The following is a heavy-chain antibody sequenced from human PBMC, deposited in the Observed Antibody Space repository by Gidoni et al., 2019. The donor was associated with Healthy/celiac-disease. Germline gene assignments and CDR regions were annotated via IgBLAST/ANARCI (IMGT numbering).Heavy chain of an antibody. Sequence: EVQLLESGGGLVPPGVSLRLSCAASGFPFRSSALAGVRAAPGQGKGLEWVSAISGSGGSTYYADSVKGRFTISRDNSKNTLYLQMNSLRAEDTAVYYCAKDSGGPNYYGSGSYSSYYYGMDVWGQGTTVTVSS. J-gene: IGHJ6*02. CDR2: ISGSGGST. CDR1: GFPFRSSA. D-gene: IGHD3-10*01. V-gene: IGHV3-23*01. CDR3: AKDSGGPNYYGSGSYSSYYYGMDV.